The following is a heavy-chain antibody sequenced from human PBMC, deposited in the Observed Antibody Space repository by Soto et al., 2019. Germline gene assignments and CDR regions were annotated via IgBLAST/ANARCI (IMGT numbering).Heavy chain of an antibody. CDR3: ARQRPHLSGSYSH. CDR1: GFAFKEYS. Sequence: PGGSLRLSCSASGFAFKEYSMTWIRQAPGKGLEWVSLMSGSGITIHYADSMKGRFTISRDNAKNSLFLQMDSLRADDTAVYYCARQRPHLSGSYSHWGQGTLVTVSS. CDR2: MSGSGITI. V-gene: IGHV3-11*01. J-gene: IGHJ4*02. D-gene: IGHD3-10*01.